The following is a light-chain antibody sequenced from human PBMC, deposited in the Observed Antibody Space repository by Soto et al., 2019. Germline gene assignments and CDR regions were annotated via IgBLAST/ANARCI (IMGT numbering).Light chain of an antibody. Sequence: SVLTQPPSVSVAPGQRVTISCSGTSSNIGKNYVCWYQQFPGRAPKLLIFDNRKRPSGIPDRFSGSKSGTSATLGITGLQTGDEADYYCGTWDSSLSAVVFGGGTKLTVL. CDR3: GTWDSSLSAVV. CDR2: DNR. J-gene: IGLJ2*01. CDR1: SSNIGKNY. V-gene: IGLV1-51*01.